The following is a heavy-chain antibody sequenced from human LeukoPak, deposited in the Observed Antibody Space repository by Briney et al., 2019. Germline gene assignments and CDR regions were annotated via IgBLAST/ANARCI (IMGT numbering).Heavy chain of an antibody. CDR1: GGSVSSGSYY. CDR2: IYYSGST. D-gene: IGHD1-1*01. J-gene: IGHJ4*02. V-gene: IGHV4-61*01. CDR3: ARGGYEGFDY. Sequence: SETLSLTCTVSGGSVSSGSYYWSWIRQPPGKGLEWIGYIYYSGSTNYNPSLKSRVTISVDTSKNQFSLKLSSVTAADTAVYYCARGGYEGFDYWGQGTLVTVPS.